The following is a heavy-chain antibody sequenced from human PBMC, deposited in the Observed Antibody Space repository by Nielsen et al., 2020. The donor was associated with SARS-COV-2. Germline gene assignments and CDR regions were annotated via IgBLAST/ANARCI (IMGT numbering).Heavy chain of an antibody. CDR3: ATEIAYYYDSSGFHFDY. CDR2: IIPIFGTA. CDR1: GGTFSSYA. Sequence: SVKVSCKASGGTFSSYAISWVRQAPGQGLEWMGGIIPIFGTANYAQKFQGRVTMTEDTSTDTAYMELSSLRSEDTAVYYCATEIAYYYDSSGFHFDYWGQGTLVTVSS. J-gene: IGHJ4*02. V-gene: IGHV1-69*06. D-gene: IGHD3-22*01.